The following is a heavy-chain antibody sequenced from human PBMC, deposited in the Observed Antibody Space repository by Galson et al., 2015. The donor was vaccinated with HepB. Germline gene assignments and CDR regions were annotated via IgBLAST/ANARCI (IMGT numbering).Heavy chain of an antibody. CDR1: GGTFSSYA. Sequence: QSGAEVKKPGESLKISCKASGGTFSSYAISWVRQAPGQGLEWMGGIIPIFGTANYAQKFQGRVTITADESTSTAYMELSSLRSEDTAVYYCARGDVTIFGSGMDVWGQGTTVTVSS. J-gene: IGHJ6*02. V-gene: IGHV1-69*01. D-gene: IGHD3-3*01. CDR3: ARGDVTIFGSGMDV. CDR2: IIPIFGTA.